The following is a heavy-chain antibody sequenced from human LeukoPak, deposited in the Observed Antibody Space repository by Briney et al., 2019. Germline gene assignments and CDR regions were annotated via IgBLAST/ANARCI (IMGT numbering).Heavy chain of an antibody. CDR2: IYPGDSDT. D-gene: IGHD1-26*01. Sequence: GESLKISCKGSGYTFTSYWIGWVRQMPGKGLEWMGIIYPGDSDTRYSPSFQGQVTISADKSISTAYLQWSSLKASDTAMYYCVRPLRGARGSFDYWGQGTLVTVSS. J-gene: IGHJ4*02. CDR1: GYTFTSYW. CDR3: VRPLRGARGSFDY. V-gene: IGHV5-51*01.